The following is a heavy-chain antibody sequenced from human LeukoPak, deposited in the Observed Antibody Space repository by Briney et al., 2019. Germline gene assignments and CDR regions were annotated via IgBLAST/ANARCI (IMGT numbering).Heavy chain of an antibody. J-gene: IGHJ5*02. D-gene: IGHD4/OR15-4a*01. CDR1: GGSVSSGSYY. CDR2: IYYSGST. Sequence: PSETLSLTCTVSGGSVSSGSYYGSWIRQPPGKGLEWIGYIYYSGSTNYNPSLKSRVTISVDTSKNQFSLRLSSVTAADTAVYYCARNGAAGAWFWFDPWGQGTLVTVSS. V-gene: IGHV4-61*01. CDR3: ARNGAAGAWFWFDP.